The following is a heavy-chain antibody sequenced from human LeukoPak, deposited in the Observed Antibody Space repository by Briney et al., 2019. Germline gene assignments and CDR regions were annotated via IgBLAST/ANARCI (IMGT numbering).Heavy chain of an antibody. J-gene: IGHJ3*01. CDR2: IHYSGST. Sequence: PSETLSLTCTVSGGAISSSTYYWGWIRQPPGKGLEWIGTIHYSGSTYNNPSLRGRITMSVDSSKNHFSLKLSSVTAADTAVYYCGGETVVGLAERWGQGTVVTVSS. V-gene: IGHV4-39*02. CDR3: GGETVVGLAER. D-gene: IGHD1-26*01. CDR1: GGAISSSTYY.